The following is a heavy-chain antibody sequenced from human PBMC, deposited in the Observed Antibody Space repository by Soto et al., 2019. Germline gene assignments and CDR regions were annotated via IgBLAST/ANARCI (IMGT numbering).Heavy chain of an antibody. V-gene: IGHV3-30*18. D-gene: IGHD3-22*01. CDR2: ISYDGSKK. Sequence: PGGSLRLSCAASGFTFSIYDMHWVRQAPGKGLKWVAVISYDGSKKYYVDSVKGRFTISRDNSKNTVYLQMNSLRVEDTAVYYCVKGEYYYDSSGYYPFDYWGQGTLVTVSS. J-gene: IGHJ4*02. CDR3: VKGEYYYDSSGYYPFDY. CDR1: GFTFSIYD.